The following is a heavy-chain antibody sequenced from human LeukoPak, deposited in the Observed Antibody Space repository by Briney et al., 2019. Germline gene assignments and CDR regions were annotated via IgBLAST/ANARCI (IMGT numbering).Heavy chain of an antibody. CDR3: ARQGHSSIYSTRATEFDY. CDR1: GFTFSSYA. V-gene: IGHV4-39*01. J-gene: IGHJ4*02. CDR2: IYYSGST. Sequence: GSLRLSCAASGFTFSSYAMSWIRQPPGKGLEWIGSIYYSGSTYCNPSLKSRVTISVDTSKNQFSLKLSSVTAADTAVYYCARQGHSSIYSTRATEFDYWGQGTLVTVSS. D-gene: IGHD6-13*01.